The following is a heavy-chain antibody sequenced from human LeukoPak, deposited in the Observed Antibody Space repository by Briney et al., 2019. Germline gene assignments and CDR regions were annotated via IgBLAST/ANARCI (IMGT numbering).Heavy chain of an antibody. CDR3: AREPGFDSSGYLNWFDP. J-gene: IGHJ5*02. Sequence: PSETLSLTCTVSGGSISSYYWSWIRQPPGKGLEWIACISYSGSTKYNPSLKSRVTISVDTSKNQLSLRLSSVTAADTAVYYCAREPGFDSSGYLNWFDPWGQGTLVTVSS. CDR2: ISYSGST. CDR1: GGSISSYY. D-gene: IGHD3-22*01. V-gene: IGHV4-59*01.